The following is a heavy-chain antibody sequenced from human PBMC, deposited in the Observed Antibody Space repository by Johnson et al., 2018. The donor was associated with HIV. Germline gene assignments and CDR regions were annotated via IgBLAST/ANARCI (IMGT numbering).Heavy chain of an antibody. CDR1: GFTVNNKY. CDR3: AGNVVAPAAYAFDI. Sequence: VQLVESGGGVVRPGGSLRLSCAASGFTVNNKYMSWVRQPPGKGLEWVSVIYSGGSTYYADSVKGRFTISRDSYKNTLYLQMNSLRAEDTAVYYCAGNVVAPAAYAFDIWGQGTMVTVSS. J-gene: IGHJ3*02. CDR2: IYSGGST. V-gene: IGHV3-66*01. D-gene: IGHD2-2*01.